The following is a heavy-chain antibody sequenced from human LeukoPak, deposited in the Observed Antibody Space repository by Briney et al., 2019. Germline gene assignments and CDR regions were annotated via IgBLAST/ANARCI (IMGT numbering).Heavy chain of an antibody. CDR3: TRRASITMIVADDAFDI. D-gene: IGHD3-22*01. CDR1: GFTFSGSA. J-gene: IGHJ3*02. V-gene: IGHV3-73*01. Sequence: GGSLRLSCAASGFTFSGSAMHWVRQASGKGLEWVGRIRSKANSYATAYAASVKGRFTISRDDSKNTAYLQMNSLKTEDTAVYYCTRRASITMIVADDAFDIWGQGTMVTVSS. CDR2: IRSKANSYAT.